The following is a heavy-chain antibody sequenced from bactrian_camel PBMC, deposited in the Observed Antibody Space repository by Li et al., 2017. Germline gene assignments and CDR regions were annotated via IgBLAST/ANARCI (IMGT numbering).Heavy chain of an antibody. CDR3: AKAGTLSTAPGRF. CDR2: IKAGSSSA. CDR1: GFTFSTYA. D-gene: IGHD6*01. J-gene: IGHJ4*01. Sequence: HVQLVESGGGLAQPGGSLRLSCAASGFTFSTYAMTWVRQAPGQGLEWVSSIKAGSSSAYYADSVKGRFTISRDNAKNALYLQLNALKTEDTALYYCAKAGTLSTAPGRFWGQGTQVTVS. V-gene: IGHV3S1*01.